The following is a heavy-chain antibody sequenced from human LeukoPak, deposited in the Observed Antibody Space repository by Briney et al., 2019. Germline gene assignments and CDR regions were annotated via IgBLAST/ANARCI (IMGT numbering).Heavy chain of an antibody. Sequence: GGSLRLSCAASGFTFSNAWMSWVRQAPGKGLEWVGRIKSKTDGGTTDYAAPVKGRFTISRDDSKNTLYLRMNSLKTEDTAVYYCTTESAYGDSPGGAFDIWGQGTMVTVSS. V-gene: IGHV3-15*01. CDR1: GFTFSNAW. CDR3: TTESAYGDSPGGAFDI. D-gene: IGHD4-17*01. J-gene: IGHJ3*02. CDR2: IKSKTDGGTT.